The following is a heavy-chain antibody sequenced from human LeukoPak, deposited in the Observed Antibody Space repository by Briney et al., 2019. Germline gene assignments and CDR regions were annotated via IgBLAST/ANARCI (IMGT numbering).Heavy chain of an antibody. J-gene: IGHJ5*02. CDR2: INPNSGGT. V-gene: IGHV1-2*02. CDR3: ARETGLERLNGWFDP. CDR1: GYTFSGYY. D-gene: IGHD1-1*01. Sequence: GASVKVSCKASGYTFSGYYLQWVRQAPGQGLEWMGWINPNSGGTNYAQKFQGRVTMTRDTSISTVYMELSSLGYDDTAVYYCARETGLERLNGWFDPWGQGSLVTVSS.